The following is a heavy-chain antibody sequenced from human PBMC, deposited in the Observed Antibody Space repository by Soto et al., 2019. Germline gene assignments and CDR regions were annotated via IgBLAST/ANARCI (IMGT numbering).Heavy chain of an antibody. CDR2: IYYSGST. Sequence: PXETLSLTCTVSSGSISSSNYYWGWIRQPPGKGLEWIGSIYYSGSTSYNSSLKSRVTISVDTSKNQFSLRLSSVTAADTAVYYCASPTLGAFDIWGLGTLVTVSS. CDR3: ASPTLGAFDI. V-gene: IGHV4-39*01. J-gene: IGHJ3*02. D-gene: IGHD3-16*01. CDR1: SGSISSSNYY.